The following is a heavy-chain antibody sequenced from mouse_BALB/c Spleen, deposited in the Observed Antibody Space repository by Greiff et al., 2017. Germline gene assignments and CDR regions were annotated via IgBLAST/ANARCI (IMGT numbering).Heavy chain of an antibody. Sequence: QVQLKESGAELVRPGVSVKISCKGSGYTFTDYAMHWVKQSHAKSLEWIGVISTYYGDASYNQKFKGKATMTVDKSSSTAYMELARLTSEDSAIYYCARGITTTDYYAMDYWGQGTSVTVSS. CDR1: GYTFTDYA. CDR2: ISTYYGDA. D-gene: IGHD2-4*01. J-gene: IGHJ4*01. CDR3: ARGITTTDYYAMDY. V-gene: IGHV1S137*01.